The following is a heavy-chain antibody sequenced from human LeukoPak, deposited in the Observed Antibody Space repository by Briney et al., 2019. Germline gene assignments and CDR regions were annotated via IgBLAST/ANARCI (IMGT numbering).Heavy chain of an antibody. CDR3: ARETRQDKVVAITPPNY. Sequence: GGSLRLSCAASGFTSSNYWMSWVRQAPGKGLEWVANIKQDGSEKYYVDSVKGRFTISRDNAKNSLYLQMNSLRAEDTAVYYCARETRQDKVVAITPPNYWGQGTLVTVSS. CDR1: GFTSSNYW. J-gene: IGHJ4*02. CDR2: IKQDGSEK. D-gene: IGHD3-22*01. V-gene: IGHV3-7*01.